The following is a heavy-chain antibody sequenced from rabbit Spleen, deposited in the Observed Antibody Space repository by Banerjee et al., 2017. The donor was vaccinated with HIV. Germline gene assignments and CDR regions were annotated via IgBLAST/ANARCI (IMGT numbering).Heavy chain of an antibody. J-gene: IGHJ6*01. CDR1: GFSFTYIDY. D-gene: IGHD8-1*01. CDR3: ARDSGTSFSSYGMDL. CDR2: VAAGVSFTS. Sequence: QSLEESGGDLVKTGASLTLTCTASGFSFTYIDYLCWVRQPPGKGPEWIACVAAGVSFTSYYATWAKGRFTISKTSSTTVTLQMTSLTAADTATYFCARDSGTSFSSYGMDLWGQGTLVTVS. V-gene: IGHV1S40*01.